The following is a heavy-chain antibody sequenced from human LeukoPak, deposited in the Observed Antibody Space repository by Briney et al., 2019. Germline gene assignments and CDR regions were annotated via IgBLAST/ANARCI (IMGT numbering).Heavy chain of an antibody. Sequence: GGSLRLSCAASGFTFSNYAMSWVRRAPGKGLEWVSAISGSDGSTYYADSVKGRFTISRDNSKNTLYLQMNSLRAEDTAVYYCAKEIRGPYYYDSSGYSDYWGQGTLVTVSS. CDR1: GFTFSNYA. CDR3: AKEIRGPYYYDSSGYSDY. J-gene: IGHJ4*02. D-gene: IGHD3-22*01. CDR2: ISGSDGST. V-gene: IGHV3-23*01.